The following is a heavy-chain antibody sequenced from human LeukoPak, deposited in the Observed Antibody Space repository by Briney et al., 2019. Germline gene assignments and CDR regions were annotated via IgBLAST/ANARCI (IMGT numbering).Heavy chain of an antibody. D-gene: IGHD2-8*01. CDR3: ARQWILQRGTNRFDP. CDR2: MSYSGKI. Sequence: GTLRLSCAASGFTFSSYGMSWVRQPPGKGLEWIGSMSYSGKIYLNLSLKSRVMISVDTFKNQFFLRLSSVSASDTAVYYCARQWILQRGTNRFDPWGQGTLVTVSS. CDR1: GFTFSSYG. V-gene: IGHV4-39*01. J-gene: IGHJ5*02.